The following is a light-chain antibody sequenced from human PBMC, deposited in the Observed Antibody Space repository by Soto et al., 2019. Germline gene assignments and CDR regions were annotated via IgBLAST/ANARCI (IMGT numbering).Light chain of an antibody. J-gene: IGKJ1*01. CDR1: QTISSW. CDR3: QQSYITPRT. CDR2: AAS. Sequence: DIQMTQSPSTPSGSVGDRVTITCRASQTISSWLAWYQQKPGKAPELLIYAASSLQSGVQSRFSGSGSGTDFTLTIRSLQPEDFATYYCQQSYITPRTVGQGTKVDIK. V-gene: IGKV1-39*01.